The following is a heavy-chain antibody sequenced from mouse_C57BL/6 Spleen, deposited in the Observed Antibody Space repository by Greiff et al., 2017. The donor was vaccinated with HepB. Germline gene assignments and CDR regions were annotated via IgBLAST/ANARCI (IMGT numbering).Heavy chain of an antibody. V-gene: IGHV5-17*01. Sequence: EVQVVESGGGLVKPGGSLKLSCAASGFTFSDYGMHWVRQAPEKGLEWVAYISSGSSTIYYADTVKGRFTISRDNAKNTLFLKMTSLRSEDTAMDYCAREYGSSYRYFDVWGTGTTVTVSS. CDR3: AREYGSSYRYFDV. CDR1: GFTFSDYG. CDR2: ISSGSSTI. D-gene: IGHD1-1*01. J-gene: IGHJ1*03.